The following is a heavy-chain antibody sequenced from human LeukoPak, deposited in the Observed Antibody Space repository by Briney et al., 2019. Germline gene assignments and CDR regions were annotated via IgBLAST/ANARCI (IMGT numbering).Heavy chain of an antibody. CDR3: ARHTRASQYYFDY. J-gene: IGHJ4*02. CDR2: ISDDSYNI. D-gene: IGHD3-3*01. V-gene: IGHV3-48*01. CDR1: GFTFSSHR. Sequence: GGSLRLSCAASGFTFSSHRMSWVRQAPGRGLEWISFISDDSYNIDYADSVRGRFTVSRDNAKNSLYLQMNSLRAEDTAVYYCARHTRASQYYFDYWGQGTLVTVSS.